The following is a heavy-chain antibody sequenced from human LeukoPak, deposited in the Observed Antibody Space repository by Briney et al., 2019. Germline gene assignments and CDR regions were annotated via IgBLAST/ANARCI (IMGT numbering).Heavy chain of an antibody. V-gene: IGHV4-34*01. D-gene: IGHD2-2*01. Sequence: SETLSLTCAVYGGSFSGYYWSWIRQPPGKGLEWIGEINHSGSTNYNPSLKSRVTISVDTSENQFSLKLSSVTAADTAVYYCARGDCSSTSCYLRFDPWGQGTLVTVSS. CDR2: INHSGST. CDR3: ARGDCSSTSCYLRFDP. CDR1: GGSFSGYY. J-gene: IGHJ5*02.